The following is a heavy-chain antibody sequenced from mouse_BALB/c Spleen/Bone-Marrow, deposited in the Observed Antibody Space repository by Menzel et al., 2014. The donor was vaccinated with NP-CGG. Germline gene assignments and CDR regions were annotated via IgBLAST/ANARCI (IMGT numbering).Heavy chain of an antibody. CDR1: GFTFSNYG. D-gene: IGHD2-3*01. CDR3: ARRDGGPMDH. CDR2: ISSGGSYT. J-gene: IGHJ4*01. Sequence: EVHLVESGGDLVKPGGSLKLSCAASGFTFSNYGMSWVRQTPDKRLEWVATISSGGSYTYYPDSVKGRFTISRDNAKNTLYLQISSLKSEDTAMYYCARRDGGPMDHWGQGTSVTVSS. V-gene: IGHV5-6*01.